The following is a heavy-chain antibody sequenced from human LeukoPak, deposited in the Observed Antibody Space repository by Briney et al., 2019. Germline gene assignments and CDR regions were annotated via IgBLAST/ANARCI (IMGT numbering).Heavy chain of an antibody. J-gene: IGHJ4*02. D-gene: IGHD3-16*01. CDR1: GFTFSSYG. Sequence: TGGSLRLSCAASGFTFSSYGMHWVRQAPGKGLEWVAFIRYDGSNKYYADSVKGRFTIPRDNSKNTLYLQMNSLRAEDTAVYYCAKDPPLDVCSAPTFDYWGQGTLVTVSS. V-gene: IGHV3-30*02. CDR3: AKDPPLDVCSAPTFDY. CDR2: IRYDGSNK.